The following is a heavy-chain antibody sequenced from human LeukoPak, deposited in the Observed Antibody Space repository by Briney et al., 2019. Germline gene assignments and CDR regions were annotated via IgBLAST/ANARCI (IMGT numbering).Heavy chain of an antibody. CDR3: ARKALWYYYIDV. CDR2: INEDGSEK. V-gene: IGHV3-7*01. Sequence: PGGSLRLSCAASGFTFSRYWMSWVRQAPGKGLEWVANINEDGSEKYFVDSVKGRFTISRDNAKNSLYLQMNSLRAEDTAVYYCARKALWYYYIDVWGKGTTVTVSS. J-gene: IGHJ6*03. CDR1: GFTFSRYW.